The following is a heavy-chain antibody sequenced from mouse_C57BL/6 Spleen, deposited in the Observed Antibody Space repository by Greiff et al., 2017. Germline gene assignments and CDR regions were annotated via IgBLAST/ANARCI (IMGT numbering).Heavy chain of an antibody. CDR1: GFTFSSYA. CDR3: TRVGQVYDGYYDWYFDV. Sequence: EVKLVESGEGLVKPGGSLKLSCAASGFTFSSYAMSWVRQTPEKRLEWVAYISSGGDYIYYADTVKGRFTISRDNARNTLYLQMSSLKSEDTAMYYCTRVGQVYDGYYDWYFDVWGTGTTVTVSS. J-gene: IGHJ1*03. D-gene: IGHD2-3*01. V-gene: IGHV5-9-1*02. CDR2: ISSGGDYI.